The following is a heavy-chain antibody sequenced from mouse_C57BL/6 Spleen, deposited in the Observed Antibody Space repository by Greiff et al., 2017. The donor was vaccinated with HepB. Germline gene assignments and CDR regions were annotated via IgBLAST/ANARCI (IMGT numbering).Heavy chain of an antibody. V-gene: IGHV14-4*01. J-gene: IGHJ2*01. D-gene: IGHD2-4*01. CDR3: TTRDYDGGGY. CDR1: GFNIKDDY. Sequence: EVQLQQSGAELVRPGASVKLSCTASGFNIKDDYMHWVKQRPEQGLEWIGWIDPENGDTEYASKFQGKATITADTSSNTAYLQLSSLTSEDTAVYYCTTRDYDGGGYWGQGTTLTVSS. CDR2: IDPENGDT.